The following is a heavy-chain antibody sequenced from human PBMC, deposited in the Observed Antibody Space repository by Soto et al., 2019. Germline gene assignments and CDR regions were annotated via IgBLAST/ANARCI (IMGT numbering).Heavy chain of an antibody. J-gene: IGHJ4*02. CDR2: INHSGST. CDR1: GRSLSGYY. CDR3: ASDSSGYYDY. Sequence: QVQLQQWGAGLLKPSETLSLTCGVYGRSLSGYYWTWIRQPPGKRLERIGEINHSGSTNYSTSLKSRVTISIDTSKNQFSLKLSSVTAADTAVYYCASDSSGYYDYWGQGILVTVSS. V-gene: IGHV4-34*01. D-gene: IGHD3-22*01.